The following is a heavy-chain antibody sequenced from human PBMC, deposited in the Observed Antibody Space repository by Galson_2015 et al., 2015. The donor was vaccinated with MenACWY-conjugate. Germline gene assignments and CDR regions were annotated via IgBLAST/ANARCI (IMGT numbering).Heavy chain of an antibody. D-gene: IGHD2-2*01. CDR2: IDPTDSYT. CDR1: GYNLVSYW. J-gene: IGHJ5*02. Sequence: QSGAEVKKAGESLTISCQASGYNLVSYWIIWVRQLPGKGLEWMGRIDPTDSYTKYSPSFQGHVTFSADRSINTVYLQWRSLRASDTAIYCCTRQMPLDWFDPWGQGTLVTVSS. V-gene: IGHV5-10-1*01. CDR3: TRQMPLDWFDP.